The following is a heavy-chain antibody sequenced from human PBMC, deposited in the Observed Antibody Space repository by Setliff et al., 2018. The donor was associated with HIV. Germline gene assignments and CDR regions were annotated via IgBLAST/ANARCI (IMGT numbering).Heavy chain of an antibody. D-gene: IGHD2-15*01. CDR2: ISGSGDST. CDR3: AQDYTATFWEYNWFDP. CDR1: GFGFSSHA. J-gene: IGHJ5*02. Sequence: GGSLRLSCAASGFGFSSHAMHWVRQAPGKGLEWVSGISGSGDSTYYAPAVKGRFTISRDNVKNILYLQMNNLRAEDTALYFCAQDYTATFWEYNWFDPWGQGTLVTVSS. V-gene: IGHV3-23*01.